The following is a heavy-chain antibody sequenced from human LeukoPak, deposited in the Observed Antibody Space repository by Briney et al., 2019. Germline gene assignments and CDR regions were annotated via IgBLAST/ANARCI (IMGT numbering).Heavy chain of an antibody. V-gene: IGHV1-8*01. J-gene: IGHJ4*02. CDR2: INPNSGNT. D-gene: IGHD3-10*01. CDR1: GYTFTSYD. CDR3: ARGPASLLWFGELLRGPLFDY. Sequence: ASVKVSCKASGYTFTSYDINWVRQATGQGLEWMGWINPNSGNTGYAQKFQGRVTMTRNTSISTAYMELSSLRSEDTAVYYCARGPASLLWFGELLRGPLFDYWGQGTLVTVSS.